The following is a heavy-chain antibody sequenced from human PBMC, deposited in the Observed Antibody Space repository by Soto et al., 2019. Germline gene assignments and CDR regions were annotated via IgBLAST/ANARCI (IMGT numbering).Heavy chain of an antibody. Sequence: SVKVSCKASGYTFTSYGISWVRQAPGQGLEWMGGIIPIFGTANYAQKFQGRVTITADESTSTAYMELSSLRSEDTAVYYCARDEAGHRRSMDVWGQGTTVTVSS. CDR2: IIPIFGTA. CDR1: GYTFTSYG. J-gene: IGHJ6*02. V-gene: IGHV1-69*13. CDR3: ARDEAGHRRSMDV.